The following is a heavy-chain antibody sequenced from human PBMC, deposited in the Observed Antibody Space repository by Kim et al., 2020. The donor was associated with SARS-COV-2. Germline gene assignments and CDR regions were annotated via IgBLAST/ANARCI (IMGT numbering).Heavy chain of an antibody. J-gene: IGHJ4*02. CDR3: ARDTSSWYYFDY. Sequence: GRSLRLSCAASGFTFSNYGMHWVRQAPGKGLEWVAIIWYDGSNNYYADSVKGRFTISRDNSKNTLYLQMNSLRAEDTAVYYCARDTSSWYYFDYWGQGTL. D-gene: IGHD6-13*01. V-gene: IGHV3-33*01. CDR2: IWYDGSNN. CDR1: GFTFSNYG.